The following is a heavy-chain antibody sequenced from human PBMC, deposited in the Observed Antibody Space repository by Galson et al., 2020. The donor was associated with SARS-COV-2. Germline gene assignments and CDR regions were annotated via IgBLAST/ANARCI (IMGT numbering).Heavy chain of an antibody. CDR1: GGSISSSNW. V-gene: IGHV4-4*02. CDR3: ARASIYCSSTSCYERIFDY. J-gene: IGHJ4*02. CDR2: IYHSGST. D-gene: IGHD2-2*01. Sequence: SETLSLTCAVSGGSISSSNWWSWVRQPPGKGLEWIGEIYHSGSTNYNPSLQSRVTISVDKSKNQFSLKLSSVTAADTAVYYCARASIYCSSTSCYERIFDYWGQGTLVTVSS.